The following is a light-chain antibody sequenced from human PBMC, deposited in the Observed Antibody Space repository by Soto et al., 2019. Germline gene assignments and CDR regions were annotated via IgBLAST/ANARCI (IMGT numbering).Light chain of an antibody. CDR1: QSVSNS. CDR2: DAS. V-gene: IGKV1-5*01. CDR3: QQYNSYLYT. Sequence: DIQMTQSPSTLSPSVGDTVTIACRASQSVSNSLAWYQQKPGKAPDLLIYDASTLESGVPSRFSGSGSGTEFTLTISSLQPDDFATYYCQQYNSYLYTFGQGTLLEIK. J-gene: IGKJ2*01.